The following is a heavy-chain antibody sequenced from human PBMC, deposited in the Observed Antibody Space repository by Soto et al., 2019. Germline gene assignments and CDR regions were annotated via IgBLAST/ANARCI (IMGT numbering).Heavy chain of an antibody. D-gene: IGHD3-10*01. CDR1: GFTFSSYS. Sequence: EVQLVESGGGLVQPGGSLRLSCAASGFTFSSYSMNWVRQAPGKGLEWVSYISSSSSTIYYADSVKGRFTISRDNAKNSLYLQMNSLRDEDTAVYYCARDITPQCGELLGYYYGMDVWGQGTTVTVSS. J-gene: IGHJ6*02. CDR2: ISSSSSTI. CDR3: ARDITPQCGELLGYYYGMDV. V-gene: IGHV3-48*02.